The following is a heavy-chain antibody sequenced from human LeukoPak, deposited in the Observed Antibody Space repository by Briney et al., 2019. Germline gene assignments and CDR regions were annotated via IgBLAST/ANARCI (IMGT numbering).Heavy chain of an antibody. CDR3: AAGYLVPAAILFFH. D-gene: IGHD2-2*01. CDR2: INPSGHTT. Sequence: GASVKISCKASGFTFTSFYTHWVRQAPGQGLEWMGIINPSGHTTDYAQKFQGRVTMTRDTPTSTVYMELRSLRSDDTAVYYCAAGYLVPAAILFFHWGQGTLVTVSS. CDR1: GFTFTSFY. J-gene: IGHJ4*02. V-gene: IGHV1-46*01.